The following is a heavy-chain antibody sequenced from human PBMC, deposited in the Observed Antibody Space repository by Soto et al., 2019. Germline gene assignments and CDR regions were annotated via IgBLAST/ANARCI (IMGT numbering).Heavy chain of an antibody. D-gene: IGHD2-2*01. Sequence: GVSLRLSCAASGFTFSDYYMSWMRQAPGKGLEWVSYISSSGSTIYYADSVKGRFTISRDNAKNSLYLQMNSLRAEDTAVYYCARDNCSSTSCYLDYYGMDVWGQGTTVTVSS. V-gene: IGHV3-11*01. CDR1: GFTFSDYY. J-gene: IGHJ6*02. CDR3: ARDNCSSTSCYLDYYGMDV. CDR2: ISSSGSTI.